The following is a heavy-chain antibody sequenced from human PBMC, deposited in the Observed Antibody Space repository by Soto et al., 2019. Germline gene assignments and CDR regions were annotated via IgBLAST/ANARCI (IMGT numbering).Heavy chain of an antibody. CDR3: ARMKFCIASVSDPHYGMDV. CDR2: TYYRSKWHY. Sequence: PSQTLSLTCASSGDSVSSNSTAWNWIRQSPSRVLEWLGRTYYRSKWHYDYAVSVKSRIIINPDTSKNQFSLQINPVTPDDTAVDYCARMKFCIASVSDPHYGMDVWSQGTSDNASS. D-gene: IGHD2-8*01. V-gene: IGHV6-1*01. J-gene: IGHJ6*02. CDR1: GDSVSSNSTA.